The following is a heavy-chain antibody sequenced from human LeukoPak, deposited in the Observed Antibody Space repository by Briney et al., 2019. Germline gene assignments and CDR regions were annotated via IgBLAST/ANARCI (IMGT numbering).Heavy chain of an antibody. CDR2: IYYSGST. D-gene: IGHD5-18*01. Sequence: SETLSLTCTVSGGSISSSSYYWGWIRQPPGKGLEWIGSIYYSGSTYYNPSLKSRVTISVDTSKNQFSLKLSSVTAADTAVYYCARGGYSYGYLVDYWGQGTLVTVSS. V-gene: IGHV4-39*01. CDR3: ARGGYSYGYLVDY. CDR1: GGSISSSSYY. J-gene: IGHJ4*02.